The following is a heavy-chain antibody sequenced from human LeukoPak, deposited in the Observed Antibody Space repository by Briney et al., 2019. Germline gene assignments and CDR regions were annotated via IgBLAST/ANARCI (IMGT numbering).Heavy chain of an antibody. CDR1: GGSISSGTYY. D-gene: IGHD2-21*02. V-gene: IGHV4-61*02. CDR3: ARVGDLDAFDI. Sequence: SETLSLTCTVSGGSISSGTYYWSWIRQPAGKGLEWIGRIKTSGSTNYNPSLKSRVTISVDKSKNQFSLKLSSVTTADTAVYYCARVGDLDAFDIWGQGTMVTVSS. CDR2: IKTSGST. J-gene: IGHJ3*02.